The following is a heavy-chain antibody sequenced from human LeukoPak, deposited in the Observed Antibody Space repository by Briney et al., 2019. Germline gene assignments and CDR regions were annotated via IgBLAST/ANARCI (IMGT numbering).Heavy chain of an antibody. J-gene: IGHJ4*02. CDR2: ITGSGDST. CDR3: TKDSRRFDY. CDR1: GFTFRTYA. Sequence: GGSLRLSCAVSGFTFRTYAMNWVRQAPGKGLEWVSVITGSGDSTYYADSVKGRFTIARDNSKNTLYLQMNSLRAEDTAVYYCTKDSRRFDYWGQGTLVTVSS. V-gene: IGHV3-23*01.